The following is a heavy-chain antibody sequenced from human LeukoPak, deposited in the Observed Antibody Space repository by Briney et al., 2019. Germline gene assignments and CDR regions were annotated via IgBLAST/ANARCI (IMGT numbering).Heavy chain of an antibody. CDR2: IIYSGTT. CDR1: GGSISGSNYY. V-gene: IGHV4-39*01. D-gene: IGHD4-17*01. CDR3: ARDFGDHRIDY. J-gene: IGHJ4*02. Sequence: SETLSPTCTVSGGSISGSNYYWGWVRQSPEKGLEWIGSIIYSGTTHYDPSLRSRVTISVDTSKGQFSLRLTSVTAADTAVYYCARDFGDHRIDYWGQGTLVTVSS.